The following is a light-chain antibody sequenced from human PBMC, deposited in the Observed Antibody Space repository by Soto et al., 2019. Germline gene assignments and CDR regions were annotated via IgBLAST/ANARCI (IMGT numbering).Light chain of an antibody. CDR3: QQYFNTPIT. J-gene: IGKJ5*01. CDR2: WAS. V-gene: IGKV4-1*01. CDR1: QSVLSSSNNKNY. Sequence: DIVMTQSPDSLSVSLGERATINCKSSQSVLSSSNNKNYLAWYQQKPGQPPKLLIYWASTRESGVPARFSGSGSGADFTLTISSLQAEDVAVYYCQQYFNTPITFGQGTRLEIK.